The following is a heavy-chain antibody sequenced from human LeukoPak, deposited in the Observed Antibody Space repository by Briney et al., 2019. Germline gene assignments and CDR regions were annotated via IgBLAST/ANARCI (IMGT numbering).Heavy chain of an antibody. CDR1: GGSMSPYF. CDR3: ARRQTYFDY. Sequence: SETLSLTCTVSGGSMSPYFWSWVRQPPGKGLEWIGYVYTTDGTTNYNPSLKSRITMSVDTTKNQISLKLSSVPAADTAIYYCARRQTYFDYWGQGTLVTVSS. V-gene: IGHV4-4*09. J-gene: IGHJ4*02. CDR2: VYTTDGTT.